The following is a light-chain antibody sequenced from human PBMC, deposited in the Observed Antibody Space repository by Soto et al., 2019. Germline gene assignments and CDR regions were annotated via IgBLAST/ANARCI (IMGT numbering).Light chain of an antibody. CDR2: EVT. CDR3: SSYTSSITRV. V-gene: IGLV2-14*01. Sequence: QSVLTQPASVSGSPGQSITISCTGTSSDVGGYNLVSWYQQHPGKAPKLMIYEVTNRPSGVSNRFSGSKSGNTASLTISGLQAEDEADYYCSSYTSSITRVFGGGTQLTVL. J-gene: IGLJ3*02. CDR1: SSDVGGYNL.